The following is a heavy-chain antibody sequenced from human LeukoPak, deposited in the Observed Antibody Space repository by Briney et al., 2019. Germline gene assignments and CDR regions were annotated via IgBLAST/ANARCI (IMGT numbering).Heavy chain of an antibody. Sequence: ASVKVSCKASGYTFTGYYMHWVRQAPGQGLEWMGWINPNSGGTNYAQKFQGRVTMTRDTSISTAYMELSRLRSDDTAVYYCARESGEYYDFWSGYSGADYWGQGTLVTVSS. V-gene: IGHV1-2*02. J-gene: IGHJ4*02. D-gene: IGHD3-3*01. CDR2: INPNSGGT. CDR1: GYTFTGYY. CDR3: ARESGEYYDFWSGYSGADY.